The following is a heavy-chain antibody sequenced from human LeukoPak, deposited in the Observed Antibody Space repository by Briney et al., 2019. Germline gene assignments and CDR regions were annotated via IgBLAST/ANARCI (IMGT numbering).Heavy chain of an antibody. CDR1: GGSFSGYY. J-gene: IGHJ4*02. Sequence: PSETLSLTCAVYGGSFSGYYWSWIRQPPGKGLEWIGEINHSGSTNYNPSLKSRVTISVDTSKNQFSLKLSSVTAADTAVYYCAYHSGYDVDFDYWGQGTLVTVSS. V-gene: IGHV4-34*01. CDR3: AYHSGYDVDFDY. D-gene: IGHD5-12*01. CDR2: INHSGST.